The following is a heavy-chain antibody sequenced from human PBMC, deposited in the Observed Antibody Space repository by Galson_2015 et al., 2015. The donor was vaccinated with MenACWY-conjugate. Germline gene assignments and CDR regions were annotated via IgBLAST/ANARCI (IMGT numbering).Heavy chain of an antibody. CDR3: ATYCTGPSCYAIGSY. J-gene: IGHJ4*02. CDR2: INSDGSDA. V-gene: IGHV3-74*01. D-gene: IGHD2-2*01. CDR1: GFTFSRFC. Sequence: SLRLSCAASGFTFSRFCMHWVRQAPGKGLEWVSRINSDGSDADYADSVKGRFTISRDNSKNTLYLQMNSLRAEDTAVYYCATYCTGPSCYAIGSYWGQGTLVTVSS.